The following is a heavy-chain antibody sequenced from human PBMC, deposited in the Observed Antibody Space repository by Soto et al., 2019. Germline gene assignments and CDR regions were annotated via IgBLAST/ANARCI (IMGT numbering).Heavy chain of an antibody. CDR1: GFTFSSFA. CDR3: ARGCSSSDCYTNYYYYYGMDV. CDR2: ISYDGRKN. Sequence: PGGSLRLSCAASGFTFSSFAMHWARQAPGKGLEWVAFISYDGRKNSYADSVKGRFTVSRDNSKNTVYLQMNSLRAEDTAVYYCARGCSSSDCYTNYYYYYGMDVWGQGTTVTVPS. D-gene: IGHD2-2*02. J-gene: IGHJ6*02. V-gene: IGHV3-30*04.